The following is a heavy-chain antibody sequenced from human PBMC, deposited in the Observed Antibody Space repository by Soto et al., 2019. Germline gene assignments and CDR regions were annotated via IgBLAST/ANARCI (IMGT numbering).Heavy chain of an antibody. CDR3: VKEVNGSNFHH. D-gene: IGHD2-8*01. Sequence: QVQLVESGGGVVQSGRSLRLSCAASGFALSSYGMHWLRQAPGKGLEWVAVISSDGSEKYYGDSVKGRFTISRDTSKNTLYLQMNSLRAEDTAVYHCVKEVNGSNFHHWSQGTLVTVSS. V-gene: IGHV3-30*18. CDR1: GFALSSYG. J-gene: IGHJ1*01. CDR2: ISSDGSEK.